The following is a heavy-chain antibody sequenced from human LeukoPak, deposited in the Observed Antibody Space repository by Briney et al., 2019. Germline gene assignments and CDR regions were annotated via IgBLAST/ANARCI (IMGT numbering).Heavy chain of an antibody. V-gene: IGHV3-11*06. CDR2: ISSSSTYT. Sequence: GGSLRLSCAASGFTFSDYYMSWIRQAPGKGLEWVSYISSSSTYTNYADSVKGRFTISRDNAKNSLYLQMNSLRAEDRAVYYCARRRTTSHSFDYWGQGTLVTVSS. J-gene: IGHJ4*02. CDR3: ARRRTTSHSFDY. D-gene: IGHD1-7*01. CDR1: GFTFSDYY.